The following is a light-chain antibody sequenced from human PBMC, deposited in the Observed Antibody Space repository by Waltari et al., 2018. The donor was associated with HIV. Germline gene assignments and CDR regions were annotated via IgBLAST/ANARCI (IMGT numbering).Light chain of an antibody. Sequence: AIRMTQSPSSISASTGDTNTVIRRASQDVATFVGWYQQKPGTAPKLLMSAASNLQSGLPSRFSGNGSDTEFTLTINCLQSEDYATYYCQQYYAYPRTFGQGTRV. CDR3: QQYYAYPRT. CDR2: AAS. V-gene: IGKV1-8*01. J-gene: IGKJ1*01. CDR1: QDVATF.